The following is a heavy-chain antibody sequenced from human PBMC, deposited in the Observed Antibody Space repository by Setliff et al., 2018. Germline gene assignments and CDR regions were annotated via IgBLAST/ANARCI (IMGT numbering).Heavy chain of an antibody. Sequence: GGSLRLSCAASRFTFSNYWMSWVRQAPGKGLEWVANIKEDGSEKYYVDSVKGRFTISRDNAESTVYLQMNSLRAEDTAVYYCAKDLETIDGDAFDIWGQGTMVTVSS. V-gene: IGHV3-7*01. J-gene: IGHJ3*02. CDR2: IKEDGSEK. CDR3: AKDLETIDGDAFDI. CDR1: RFTFSNYW.